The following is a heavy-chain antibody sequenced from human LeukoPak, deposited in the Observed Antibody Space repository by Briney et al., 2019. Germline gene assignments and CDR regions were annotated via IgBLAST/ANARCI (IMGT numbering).Heavy chain of an antibody. D-gene: IGHD3-10*01. CDR3: ARDYYRRKWFGEKIRGYDYYYMDV. CDR2: IKEDGSEK. J-gene: IGHJ6*03. Sequence: GGSLRLSCAAFGFTFSSYWMSWVRQAPGKGLEWVANIKEDGSEKNYVDSVKGRLTISRDNAKNSLYLQMNSLRAEDTAVYYCARDYYRRKWFGEKIRGYDYYYMDVWGKGTTVTVSS. CDR1: GFTFSSYW. V-gene: IGHV3-7*01.